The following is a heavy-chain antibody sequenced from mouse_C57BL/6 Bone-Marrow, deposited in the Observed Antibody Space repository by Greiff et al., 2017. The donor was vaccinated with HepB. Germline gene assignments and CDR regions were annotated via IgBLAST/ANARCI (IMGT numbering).Heavy chain of an antibody. CDR3: ARDRTGTLFAY. Sequence: EVQLVESGGGLVKPGGSLKLSCAASGFTFSSYAMSWVRQTPEKRLEWVATISDGGSYTYYPDNVKGRFTISRDNAKNNPYLQMSHLKSEDTAMYYCARDRTGTLFAYWGQGTLVTVSA. V-gene: IGHV5-4*01. CDR1: GFTFSSYA. J-gene: IGHJ3*01. D-gene: IGHD4-1*01. CDR2: ISDGGSYT.